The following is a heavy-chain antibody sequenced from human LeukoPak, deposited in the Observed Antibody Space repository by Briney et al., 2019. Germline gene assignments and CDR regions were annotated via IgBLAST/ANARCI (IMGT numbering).Heavy chain of an antibody. J-gene: IGHJ3*01. CDR1: GGSISSYY. D-gene: IGHD4-17*01. Sequence: PSETLSLTCTVSGGSISSYYWSWIRQPPGKGLEWIGYIYYSGSTNYNPSLKSRVTISVDTSKNQFSLKLSSVTAADTAVYYCASGDDYGDPNAFDVWGQGTMVTVSS. V-gene: IGHV4-59*08. CDR3: ASGDDYGDPNAFDV. CDR2: IYYSGST.